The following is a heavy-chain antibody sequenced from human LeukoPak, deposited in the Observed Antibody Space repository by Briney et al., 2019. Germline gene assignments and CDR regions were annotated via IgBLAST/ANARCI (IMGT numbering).Heavy chain of an antibody. Sequence: SGGSLRLSCAASGFIFSTYAMHWVRQAPGKGLEWVAVISYDGSNKYYADSVKGRFTISRDNSKNTLHLQMNSLRAEDTAVYYCARDHQEGGNSGDYWGQGTLVTVSS. CDR3: ARDHQEGGNSGDY. V-gene: IGHV3-30-3*01. CDR2: ISYDGSNK. J-gene: IGHJ4*02. CDR1: GFIFSTYA. D-gene: IGHD4-23*01.